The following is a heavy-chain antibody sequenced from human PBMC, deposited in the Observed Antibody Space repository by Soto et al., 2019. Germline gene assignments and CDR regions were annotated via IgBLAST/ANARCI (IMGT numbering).Heavy chain of an antibody. D-gene: IGHD2-2*01. V-gene: IGHV1-69*02. CDR3: ASLYCSSTSCLDY. J-gene: IGHJ4*02. Sequence: QVQLVQSGAEVKKPGSSVKVSCKASGGTFSSYTNSWVRQAPGQGLEWMGRIIPILGIANYAQKFQGRVTITADKSTSTAYMELSSLRSEDTAVYYCASLYCSSTSCLDYWGQGTLVTVSS. CDR1: GGTFSSYT. CDR2: IIPILGIA.